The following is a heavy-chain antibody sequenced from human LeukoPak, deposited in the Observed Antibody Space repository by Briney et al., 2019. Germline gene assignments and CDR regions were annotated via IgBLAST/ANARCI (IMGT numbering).Heavy chain of an antibody. CDR2: ISGSGGTT. V-gene: IGHV3-23*01. CDR1: GFTFSTYT. D-gene: IGHD2-2*01. CDR3: AKDRTHTSRSFDY. Sequence: PGGSLRLSCAASGFTFSTYTMTWVRQAPGKGLEWVSGISGSGGTTYYADSVKGRFTISRDNSKNTLHLQMNSLRVEDTAVYYCAKDRTHTSRSFDYWGQGTLVTVSS. J-gene: IGHJ4*02.